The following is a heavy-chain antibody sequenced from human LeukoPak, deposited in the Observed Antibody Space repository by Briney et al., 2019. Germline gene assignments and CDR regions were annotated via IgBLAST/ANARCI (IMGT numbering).Heavy chain of an antibody. CDR1: GYTFTSYD. CDR2: MNPNSGNT. CDR3: ALDRITIFGVVTTGTVSFDY. V-gene: IGHV1-8*01. J-gene: IGHJ4*02. Sequence: ASVKVSCKASGYTFTSYDINWVRQATGQGLEWMGWMNPNSGNTGYAQKFQGRVTMTRNTSISTAYMELSSLRSEDTAVYCCALDRITIFGVVTTGTVSFDYWGQGTLVTVSS. D-gene: IGHD3-3*01.